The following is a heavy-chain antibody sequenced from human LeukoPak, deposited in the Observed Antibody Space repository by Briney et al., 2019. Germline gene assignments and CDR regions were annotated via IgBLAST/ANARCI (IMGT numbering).Heavy chain of an antibody. J-gene: IGHJ6*02. D-gene: IGHD1-14*01. CDR1: GFTFSSYE. V-gene: IGHV3-48*03. CDR3: ARDRTPESSLVNYGMDV. CDR2: ISNTGRTI. Sequence: GGSLRLSCVASGFTFSSYEMNWVRRAPGRGLEWIAYISNTGRTIHYADSFKGRFTISRDNARNSLYLQVNSLRAEDSAVYYCARDRTPESSLVNYGMDVWGQGTTVTVSS.